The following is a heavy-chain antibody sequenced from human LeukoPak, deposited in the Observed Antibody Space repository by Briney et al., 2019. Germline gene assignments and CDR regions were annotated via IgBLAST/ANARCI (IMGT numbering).Heavy chain of an antibody. CDR3: AKDVYGSGSYYTDVWGS. J-gene: IGHJ5*02. CDR1: GFTFSSYG. Sequence: PGGSLRLSCAASGFTFSSYGMSWVRQAPGKGLEWVSAISGSGGSTYYADSVKGRFTISRDNSKNTLYLQMNSLRAEDTAVYYCAKDVYGSGSYYTDVWGSWGQGTLVTVSS. D-gene: IGHD3-10*01. CDR2: ISGSGGST. V-gene: IGHV3-23*01.